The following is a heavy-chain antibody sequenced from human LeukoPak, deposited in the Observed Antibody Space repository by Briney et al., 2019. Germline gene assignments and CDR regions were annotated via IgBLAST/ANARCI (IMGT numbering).Heavy chain of an antibody. V-gene: IGHV3-21*01. D-gene: IGHD6-19*01. CDR1: GFTFSSYS. J-gene: IGHJ2*01. Sequence: GGSLRLSCAASGFTFSSYSMNWVRQAPGKGLEWVSSISSSSSYIYYADSVKGRFTISRDNAKNSLYLQMNSLRAEDTAVYYCARDQAAVAGKSRYFDLWGRGTLVTVSS. CDR3: ARDQAAVAGKSRYFDL. CDR2: ISSSSSYI.